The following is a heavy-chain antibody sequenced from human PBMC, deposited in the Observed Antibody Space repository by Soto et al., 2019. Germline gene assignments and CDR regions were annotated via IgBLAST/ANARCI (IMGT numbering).Heavy chain of an antibody. Sequence: QVQLQESGPGLVKPSETLSLTCTVSGGSVSSGSYYWSWIRQPPGKGLEWIGYIYYSGSTNYNPSLKSRVTLSVDTSRNQFSLKRSSVTAADTAVYSCARLPGGNNWFDPWGQGTLVTVSS. V-gene: IGHV4-61*01. CDR2: IYYSGST. J-gene: IGHJ5*02. CDR3: ARLPGGNNWFDP. D-gene: IGHD3-10*01. CDR1: GGSVSSGSYY.